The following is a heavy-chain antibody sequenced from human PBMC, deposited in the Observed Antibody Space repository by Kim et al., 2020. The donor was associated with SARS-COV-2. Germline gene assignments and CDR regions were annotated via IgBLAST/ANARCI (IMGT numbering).Heavy chain of an antibody. Sequence: GGSLRLSCAASGFTFNSYAMTWVRQAPGKGLEWVAGISGSSYSTYYADSVKGRFTISRDNSKNTLSLQTNSLRAEDTAVYYCAKVEGYYFGSGSQPIWNWGQGTLVTVSS. V-gene: IGHV3-23*01. J-gene: IGHJ4*02. CDR3: AKVEGYYFGSGSQPIWN. D-gene: IGHD3-10*01. CDR2: ISGSSYST. CDR1: GFTFNSYA.